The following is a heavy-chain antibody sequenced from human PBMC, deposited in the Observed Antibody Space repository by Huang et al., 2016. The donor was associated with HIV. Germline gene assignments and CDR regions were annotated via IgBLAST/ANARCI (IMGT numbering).Heavy chain of an antibody. J-gene: IGHJ4*02. CDR1: GYSFSSYW. CDR2: SVPDYSAT. CDR3: ARRFSSSSGYFDY. V-gene: IGHV5-51*01. Sequence: VQLVQSGAEVKKPGESLKSSCKGSGYSFSSYWIAWVRQMPGKGLEWSGISVPDYSATTYSPSFEGQVTISADKSIGTAYLQWSSLKASDTAMYYCARRFSSSSGYFDYWGQGSLVTVSS. D-gene: IGHD6-6*01.